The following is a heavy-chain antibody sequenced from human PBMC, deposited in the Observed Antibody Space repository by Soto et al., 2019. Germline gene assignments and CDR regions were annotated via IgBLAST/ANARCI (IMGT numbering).Heavy chain of an antibody. CDR3: ARGPLWYYYDSSGYYY. J-gene: IGHJ4*02. D-gene: IGHD3-22*01. V-gene: IGHV4-34*01. CDR1: GGSFGGYY. CDR2: INHSGST. Sequence: SETLSLTXAVYGGSFGGYYWSWISQPPGKGLEWIGEINHSGSTNYNPSLKSRVTISVDTSKNQFSLKLSSVTAADTAVYYCARGPLWYYYDSSGYYYWGQGTLVTVSS.